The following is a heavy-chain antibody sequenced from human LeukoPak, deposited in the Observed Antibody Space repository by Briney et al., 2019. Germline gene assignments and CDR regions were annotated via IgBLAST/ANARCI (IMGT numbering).Heavy chain of an antibody. V-gene: IGHV3-23*01. CDR2: ISGGGDAT. CDR3: ARAQGGAFYVWGCYWFDY. CDR1: DFSFITYA. J-gene: IGHJ4*02. Sequence: GGSLRLSCAASDFSFITYAMSWVRQAPGKGLEWVSTISGGGDATYYADSVKGRFTISRDNSKNTLYLQMNSVRAEDTAVYYCARAQGGAFYVWGCYWFDYWGQGTLVTVSS. D-gene: IGHD3-16*01.